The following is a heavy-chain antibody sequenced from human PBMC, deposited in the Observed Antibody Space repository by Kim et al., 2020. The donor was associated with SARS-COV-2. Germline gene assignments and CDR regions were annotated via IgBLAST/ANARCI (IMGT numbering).Heavy chain of an antibody. J-gene: IGHJ4*02. V-gene: IGHV4-34*01. Sequence: SRVTISVDTSKNQFTLKLSSVTAADTAVYYCARGHLLLWFGEYTQTGIDYWGQGTLVTVSS. D-gene: IGHD3-10*01. CDR3: ARGHLLLWFGEYTQTGIDY.